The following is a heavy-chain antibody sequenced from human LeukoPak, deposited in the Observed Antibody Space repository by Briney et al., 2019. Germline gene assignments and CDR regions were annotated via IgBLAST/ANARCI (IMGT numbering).Heavy chain of an antibody. CDR2: IYYSGST. Sequence: SQTLSLTCTVSGGSISSGDYSWSWIRQPPGKGLEWIGYIYYSGSTYYNPSLKSRVTISVDTSKNQFSLKLSSVTAADTAVYYCARAQNYYGSGSYYFFFGYWGQGTLVTVSS. J-gene: IGHJ4*02. CDR1: GGSISSGDYS. D-gene: IGHD3-10*01. V-gene: IGHV4-30-4*01. CDR3: ARAQNYYGSGSYYFFFGY.